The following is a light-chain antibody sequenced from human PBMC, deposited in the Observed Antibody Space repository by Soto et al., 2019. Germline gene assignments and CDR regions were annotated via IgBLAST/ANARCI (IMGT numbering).Light chain of an antibody. V-gene: IGKV3-11*01. CDR2: DAS. J-gene: IGKJ2*01. CDR1: QSVSSY. CDR3: HQYGNSPYT. Sequence: EIVLTQSPATLSLSPGERATLSCRASQSVSSYLAWYQQKPGQAPRLLIYDASNRATGIPARFSGSGSGTDFTLTINRLEREDFAVYFCHQYGNSPYTFGQGTRLE.